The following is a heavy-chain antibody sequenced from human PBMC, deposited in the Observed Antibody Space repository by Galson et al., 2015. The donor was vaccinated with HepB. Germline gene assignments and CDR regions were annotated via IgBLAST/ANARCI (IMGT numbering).Heavy chain of an antibody. CDR3: TSGNFDGPFDY. CDR1: RLSFGDYA. J-gene: IGHJ4*02. D-gene: IGHD1-7*01. V-gene: IGHV3-49*03. Sequence: SLRLSCAVSRLSFGDYAMSWFRRAPGEGLEWVGFIRSNTYGGTTKYAASLKGRFSISREDSRSIAYLQMNSLKTEDTAVYFCTSGNFDGPFDYWGQGTRVTVSS. CDR2: IRSNTYGGTT.